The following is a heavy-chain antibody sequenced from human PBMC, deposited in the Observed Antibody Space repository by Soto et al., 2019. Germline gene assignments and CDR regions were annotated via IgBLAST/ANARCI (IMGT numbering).Heavy chain of an antibody. CDR1: GFTFSDYY. D-gene: IGHD6-19*01. CDR3: ARVLPQWTKDHDAFDI. Sequence: GGSLRLSFAASGFTFSDYYMSWIRQAPGKGLEWVSYISSSGSTIYYADSVKGRFTISRDNAKNSLYLQMNSLRAEDTAVYYCARVLPQWTKDHDAFDIWGQGTMVTVS. CDR2: ISSSGSTI. V-gene: IGHV3-11*01. J-gene: IGHJ3*02.